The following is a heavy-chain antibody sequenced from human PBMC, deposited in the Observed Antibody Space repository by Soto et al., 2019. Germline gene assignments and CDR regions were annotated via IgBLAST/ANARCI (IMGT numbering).Heavy chain of an antibody. Sequence: TLSLTCAISVPPITWGEYSWKWILQPPGKGLEWIGYIFHGGSTYYNPSLRSRVTISVDRSRTQFSLKMSSVTAADTAVYYCARGRVVVPAAVMFNCLDPWGQGALVTVSS. J-gene: IGHJ5*02. CDR3: ARGRVVVPAAVMFNCLDP. V-gene: IGHV4-30-2*01. CDR1: VPPITWGEYS. D-gene: IGHD2-2*01. CDR2: IFHGGST.